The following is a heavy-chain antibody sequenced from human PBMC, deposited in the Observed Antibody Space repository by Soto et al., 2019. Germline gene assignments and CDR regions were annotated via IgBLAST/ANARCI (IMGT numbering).Heavy chain of an antibody. CDR2: IYYSGDT. V-gene: IGHV4-31*03. D-gene: IGHD6-13*01. Sequence: QVQLQESGPGLVEPSQTLSLTCNVSGDSISSGGYHWSWIRQHPGKGLEWIVYIYYSGDTYYNPSLKSRVGLSVHTSKKQFSLNLSSATAADTAVYYCARLAYSSRGGQFFDYWGQGVLVTVSS. J-gene: IGHJ4*02. CDR1: GDSISSGGYH. CDR3: ARLAYSSRGGQFFDY.